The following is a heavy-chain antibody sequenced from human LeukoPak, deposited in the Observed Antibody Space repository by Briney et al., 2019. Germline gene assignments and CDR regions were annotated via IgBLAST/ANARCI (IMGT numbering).Heavy chain of an antibody. D-gene: IGHD3-22*01. J-gene: IGHJ6*02. CDR2: ISGSGGDT. Sequence: PGGSLRLSCAASGFTFSNFPMTWVRQAPGKGLEAFSSISGSGGDTYYKDSVKGRFTISRDNSKNTLYLQMNSLRAEDTAVYYCAKVLGHDSGGYYYYGMDVWGQGTTVTVSS. CDR3: AKVLGHDSGGYYYYGMDV. V-gene: IGHV3-23*01. CDR1: GFTFSNFP.